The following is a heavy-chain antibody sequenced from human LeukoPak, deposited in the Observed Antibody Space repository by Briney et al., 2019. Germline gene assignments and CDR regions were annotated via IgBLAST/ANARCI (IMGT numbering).Heavy chain of an antibody. J-gene: IGHJ4*02. CDR2: INPNSGGT. CDR1: GYTFTGYY. Sequence: ASVKVSCKASGYTFTGYYMHWVRQAPGQGLEWMGWINPNSGGTNYAQKFQGRVTMTRDTSISTAYMELSRLRSDDTAVCYCARASVYSSDWSLNFDYWGQGTLVTVSS. D-gene: IGHD6-19*01. CDR3: ARASVYSSDWSLNFDY. V-gene: IGHV1-2*02.